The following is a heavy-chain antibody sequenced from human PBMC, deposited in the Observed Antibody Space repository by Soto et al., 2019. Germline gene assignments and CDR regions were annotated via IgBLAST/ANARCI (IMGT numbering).Heavy chain of an antibody. Sequence: GGSLRLSCAASGFTFSNYGMHWVRQAPGKGLEWVAVISYEGNNRYYEDSVKGQFIISRDNTKSTLNLQMNSLKAEDTAVYYCAKMKRGSYCSGGNFPQCYYVDVWGNGTTVTVSS. CDR2: ISYEGNNR. D-gene: IGHD2-15*01. CDR3: AKMKRGSYCSGGNFPQCYYVDV. V-gene: IGHV3-30*18. J-gene: IGHJ6*03. CDR1: GFTFSNYG.